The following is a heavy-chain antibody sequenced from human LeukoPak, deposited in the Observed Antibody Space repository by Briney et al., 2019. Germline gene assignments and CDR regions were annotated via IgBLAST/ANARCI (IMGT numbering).Heavy chain of an antibody. V-gene: IGHV3-23*01. CDR1: GFTFNNYA. D-gene: IGHD4-17*01. Sequence: AGGSLRLSCAASGFTFNNYAMNWVRQAPGKGLEWVSSISGGGETTYYADSAKGRFTISRDNSQNTLYLQRSSLRAEDTAVYYCARDYADYVGYFFFDYWGQGTLVTVSS. CDR3: ARDYADYVGYFFFDY. CDR2: ISGGGETT. J-gene: IGHJ4*02.